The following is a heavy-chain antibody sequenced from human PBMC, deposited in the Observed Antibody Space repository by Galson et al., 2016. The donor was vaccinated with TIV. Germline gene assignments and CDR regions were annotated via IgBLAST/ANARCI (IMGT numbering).Heavy chain of an antibody. Sequence: SLRLSCAASGFTFQDYAMHWVRQVPGRGLEWVSVISWNSGTTVYADSVKGRFIISRDNAKHSLYLQMNSLTPEDTALYYWAKGQLRAARRCYYIDVWGKGTMVTVSS. CDR3: AKGQLRAARRCYYIDV. J-gene: IGHJ6*03. CDR2: ISWNSGTT. D-gene: IGHD1-1*01. V-gene: IGHV3-9*01. CDR1: GFTFQDYA.